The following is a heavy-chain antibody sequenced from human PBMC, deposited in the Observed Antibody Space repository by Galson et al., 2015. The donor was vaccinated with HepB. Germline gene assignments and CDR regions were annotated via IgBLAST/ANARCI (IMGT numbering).Heavy chain of an antibody. Sequence: ETLSLTCTVSGGSISSYYWSWIRQPPGKGLEWIGYIYYSGSTNYNPSLKSRVTISVDTSKNQFSLKLSSVTAADTAVYYCARLSKPTVVTPKRRDYWYFDLWGRGTLVTVSS. CDR2: IYYSGST. CDR3: ARLSKPTVVTPKRRDYWYFDL. J-gene: IGHJ2*01. CDR1: GGSISSYY. D-gene: IGHD4-23*01. V-gene: IGHV4-59*08.